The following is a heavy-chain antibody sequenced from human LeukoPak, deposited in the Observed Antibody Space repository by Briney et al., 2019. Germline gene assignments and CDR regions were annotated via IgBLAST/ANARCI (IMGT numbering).Heavy chain of an antibody. CDR1: GFTFSSYA. D-gene: IGHD3-10*01. CDR2: ITGGGGSS. CDR3: ATRAGGSGSYWYYFDY. J-gene: IGHJ4*02. V-gene: IGHV3-23*01. Sequence: GVSLRLSCAASGFTFSSYAMTWVRQAPGKGLEWGSSITGGGGSSFYADSVKVRVTISRANSKNTLYLQMNSLRADDTAVYYCATRAGGSGSYWYYFDYWGQGTVVTVSS.